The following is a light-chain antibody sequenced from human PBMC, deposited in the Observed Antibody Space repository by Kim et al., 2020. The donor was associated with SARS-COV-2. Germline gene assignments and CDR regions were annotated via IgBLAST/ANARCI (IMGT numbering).Light chain of an antibody. J-gene: IGKJ5*01. V-gene: IGKV1-33*01. CDR3: QQYDNHPFT. CDR1: QDVTDY. CDR2: DAA. Sequence: DIVTIPCQSSQDVTDYFNWYHQKPGEPPKLLIRDAANLASGVPSRFSRGGYGTELSLTISRVQPQDIGTYYCQQYDNHPFTFGQRTRLEI.